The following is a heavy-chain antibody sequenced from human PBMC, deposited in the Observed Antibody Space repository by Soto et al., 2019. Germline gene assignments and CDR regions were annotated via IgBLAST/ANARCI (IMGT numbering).Heavy chain of an antibody. J-gene: IGHJ4*02. D-gene: IGHD3-16*01. CDR2: IIPFFGTA. CDR3: ARTAPMDAGDKYYYDF. V-gene: IGHV1-69*13. CDR1: GVSFKTCA. Sequence: SVKVTLKTSGVSFKTCARSWVRHASGQRLEWMGGIIPFFGTAEYSQKFEDRITITADESTNTVYMDLRSLTSEDTAIYYCARTAPMDAGDKYYYDFRGQGALVTVSS.